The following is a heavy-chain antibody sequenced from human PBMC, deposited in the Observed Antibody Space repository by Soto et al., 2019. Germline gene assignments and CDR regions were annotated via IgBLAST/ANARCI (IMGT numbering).Heavy chain of an antibody. J-gene: IGHJ4*02. CDR3: ARWVDFWSGYSKDYYFDY. CDR2: IKQDGSEK. Sequence: GGSLRLSCAASGFTFSNYWMSWVRQAPGKGLEWVANIKQDGSEKYYVDSVKGRFTISRDNAKNSLYLQMNSLRAEDTAVYYCARWVDFWSGYSKDYYFDYWGQGTLVTVSS. CDR1: GFTFSNYW. V-gene: IGHV3-7*01. D-gene: IGHD3-3*01.